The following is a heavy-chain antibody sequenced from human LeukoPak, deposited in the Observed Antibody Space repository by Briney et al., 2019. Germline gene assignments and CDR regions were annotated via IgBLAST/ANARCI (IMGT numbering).Heavy chain of an antibody. D-gene: IGHD5/OR15-5a*01. CDR2: VNHSGST. J-gene: IGHJ6*02. V-gene: IGHV4-34*01. CDR1: GGSFSGYY. Sequence: SETLSLTCAVYGGSFSGYYCSWIRQPPGKGLEWTGKVNHSGSTNYNPSLKSRVTISVDTSKNQFSLKLSSVTAADTAVYYCARGSTIYYYYGMDVWGQGTTVTVSS. CDR3: ARGSTIYYYYGMDV.